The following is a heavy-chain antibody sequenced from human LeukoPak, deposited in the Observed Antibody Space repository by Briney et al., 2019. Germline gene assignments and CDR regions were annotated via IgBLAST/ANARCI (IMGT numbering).Heavy chain of an antibody. J-gene: IGHJ4*02. CDR2: ISSSGSTI. Sequence: GGSLRLSCAASGFTFSDYYMSWSRQARGEGLEGVSYISSSGSTIYYADSVKARFTISRDNAKNLLSLQMHSLSAEATAVYYCARVHSPIVVVVAATLDYWGQGTLVTVSS. V-gene: IGHV3-11*01. CDR1: GFTFSDYY. D-gene: IGHD2-15*01. CDR3: ARVHSPIVVVVAATLDY.